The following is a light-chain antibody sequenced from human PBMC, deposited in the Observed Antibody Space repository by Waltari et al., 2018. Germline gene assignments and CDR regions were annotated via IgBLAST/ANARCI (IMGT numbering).Light chain of an antibody. CDR2: NVF. J-gene: IGKJ1*01. Sequence: GVTLSCRASQGLNRALAWYQQKPGQAPRLLIYNVFNRATDIPDRFSGSGSGTEFSLTISRLEPEDFAVYYCQHYVNLPATFGQGTRVEIK. CDR1: QGLNRA. CDR3: QHYVNLPAT. V-gene: IGKV3D-11*03.